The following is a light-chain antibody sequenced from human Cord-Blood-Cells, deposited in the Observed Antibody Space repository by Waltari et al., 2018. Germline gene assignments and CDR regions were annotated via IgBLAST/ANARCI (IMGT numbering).Light chain of an antibody. Sequence: DIVMTQSPLSLPVTPGQPASIPCRSSQSLLHSNGYNYLDWYLQKPGQSPQLLIYLGSNRASGVHDRFSGSGSGTDFTLKISRVEAEDVGVYYCMQALQTPLTFGGGTKVEIK. CDR2: LGS. J-gene: IGKJ4*01. CDR3: MQALQTPLT. CDR1: QSLLHSNGYNY. V-gene: IGKV2-28*01.